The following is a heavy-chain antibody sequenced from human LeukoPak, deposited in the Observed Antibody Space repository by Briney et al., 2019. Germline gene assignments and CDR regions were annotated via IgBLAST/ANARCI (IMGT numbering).Heavy chain of an antibody. CDR3: ARGYCSSTSCYTYGRDV. Sequence: SETLSLTCAVYGGSFSGYYWSWIRQPPGKGLEWIGEINHSGSTNYNPSLKSRVTISVDTSKNQFSLKLSSVTAADTAVYYCARGYCSSTSCYTYGRDVWGQGTTVTVSS. D-gene: IGHD2-2*02. V-gene: IGHV4-34*01. J-gene: IGHJ6*02. CDR1: GGSFSGYY. CDR2: INHSGST.